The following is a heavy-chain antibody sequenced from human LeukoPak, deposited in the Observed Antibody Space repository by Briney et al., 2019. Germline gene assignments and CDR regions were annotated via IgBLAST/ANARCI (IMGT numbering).Heavy chain of an antibody. CDR2: IYYSGST. D-gene: IGHD3-10*01. Sequence: SSQTLSLTCTVSGGSISSGGYYWSWIRQHPGKGLEWIGYIYYSGSTYYNPSLKSRVTISVDTSKNQFSLKLSSVTAADTAVYYCARMAMVRGRAFDIWGQGTMVTVSS. CDR3: ARMAMVRGRAFDI. CDR1: GGSISSGGYY. V-gene: IGHV4-31*03. J-gene: IGHJ3*02.